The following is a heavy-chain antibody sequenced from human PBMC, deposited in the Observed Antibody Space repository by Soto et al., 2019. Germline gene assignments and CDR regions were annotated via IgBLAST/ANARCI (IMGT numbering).Heavy chain of an antibody. Sequence: SETLSLTCTVSGGSISGYYWSWIRQPPGKGLEWIGYIYYNGGTNYNPSLKSRVTFSVDTPKNQFSLKLRSVTAADTAVYYCARGYYGSGSYYNFGWFDPWGKGTLVTVSS. D-gene: IGHD3-10*01. CDR1: GGSISGYY. V-gene: IGHV4-59*08. CDR3: ARGYYGSGSYYNFGWFDP. CDR2: IYYNGGT. J-gene: IGHJ5*02.